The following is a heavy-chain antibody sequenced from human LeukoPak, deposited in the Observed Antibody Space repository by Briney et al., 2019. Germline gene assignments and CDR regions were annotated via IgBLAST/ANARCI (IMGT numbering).Heavy chain of an antibody. V-gene: IGHV3-48*01. Sequence: PGESLRLSCAASGFTFSSYSMNWVRQAPGKGLEWVSYISSSSSTIYYADSVKGRFTISRDNAKNSLYLQMNSLRAEDTAVYYYARDYSSSWYPFDYWGQGTLVTVSS. J-gene: IGHJ4*02. D-gene: IGHD6-13*01. CDR2: ISSSSSTI. CDR3: ARDYSSSWYPFDY. CDR1: GFTFSSYS.